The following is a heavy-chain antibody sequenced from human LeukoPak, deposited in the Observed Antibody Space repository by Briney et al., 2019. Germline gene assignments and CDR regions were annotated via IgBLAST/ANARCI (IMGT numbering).Heavy chain of an antibody. CDR3: AKIGTWELSDY. D-gene: IGHD1-26*01. V-gene: IGHV4-30-4*08. J-gene: IGHJ4*02. CDR1: GGSISSGDYY. Sequence: SQTLSLTCTVSGGSISSGDYYWNWIRQPPGKGLEWIGYIYYSGSTYYNPSLKSRVTISVDTSKNQFSLKLSSVTAADTAVYYCAKIGTWELSDYWGQGTLVTVSS. CDR2: IYYSGST.